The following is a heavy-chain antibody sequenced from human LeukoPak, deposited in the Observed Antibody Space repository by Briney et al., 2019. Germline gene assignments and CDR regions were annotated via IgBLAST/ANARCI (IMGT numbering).Heavy chain of an antibody. CDR3: ARGGGYSYGHLNFDY. J-gene: IGHJ4*02. CDR1: GFTFSDYY. CDR2: ISSSSSYT. D-gene: IGHD5-18*01. V-gene: IGHV3-11*06. Sequence: PGGSLSLSCAASGFTFSDYYMSWIRQAPGKGLEGVSYISSSSSYTNYADSVKGRFTISRDNAKNSLYLQMNSLRAEDTAVYYCARGGGYSYGHLNFDYWGQGTLVTVSS.